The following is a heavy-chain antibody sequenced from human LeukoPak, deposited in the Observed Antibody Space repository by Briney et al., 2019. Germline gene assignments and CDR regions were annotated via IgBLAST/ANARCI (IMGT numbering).Heavy chain of an antibody. CDR1: AASLSRYY. CDR3: ARIGTRGNWFDP. D-gene: IGHD1-7*01. CDR2: IYYSGST. V-gene: IGHV4-59*01. Sequence: PSETLSLTCTVSAASLSRYYWSWIRKPPGKVLEWIGYIYYSGSTNYNPSLKSRVTISVDTSKNQFSLKLSSVTAADTAVYYCARIGTRGNWFDPWGQGTLVTVSS. J-gene: IGHJ5*02.